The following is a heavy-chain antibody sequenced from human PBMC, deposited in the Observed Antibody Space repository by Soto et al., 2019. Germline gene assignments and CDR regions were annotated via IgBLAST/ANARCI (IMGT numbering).Heavy chain of an antibody. J-gene: IGHJ4*02. D-gene: IGHD4-17*01. CDR3: ARVVSTTVYFAY. CDR1: GGSISSGGYY. V-gene: IGHV4-31*03. CDR2: IYYSGST. Sequence: PSETLSLTCTVSGGSISSGGYYWSWIRQHPGKGLEWIGYIYYSGSTYYNPSLKSRVTISVDTSKNQFSLKLSSVTAADTAVYYCARVVSTTVYFAYWGQGTLVTVSS.